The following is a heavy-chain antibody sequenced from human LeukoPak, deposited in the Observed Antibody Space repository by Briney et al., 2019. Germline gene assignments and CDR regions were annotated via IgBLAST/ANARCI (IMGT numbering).Heavy chain of an antibody. CDR3: AREGMWIQLWLHAFDI. Sequence: SETLSLTCAVYGGSFSGYYWSWIRQPPGKGLEWIGEINHSGSTNYNPSLKSRVTISVDTSKNQFSLKLSSVTAADTAVYYCAREGMWIQLWLHAFDIWGQGAMVTVSS. CDR1: GGSFSGYY. CDR2: INHSGST. V-gene: IGHV4-34*01. J-gene: IGHJ3*02. D-gene: IGHD5-18*01.